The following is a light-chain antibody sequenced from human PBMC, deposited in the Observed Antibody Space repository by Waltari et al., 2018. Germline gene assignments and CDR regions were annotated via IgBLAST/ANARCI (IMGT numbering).Light chain of an antibody. Sequence: ERVMTQSPATLSVSPGERATLSCRASQSVSNNLAWYPQKPGQAPRLLIYGASTRATDIPARFSGSGSGAEFTLTISSLQSEDFAVYYCQQYNNWLWTFGQGTKVEVK. V-gene: IGKV3-15*01. CDR3: QQYNNWLWT. J-gene: IGKJ1*01. CDR2: GAS. CDR1: QSVSNN.